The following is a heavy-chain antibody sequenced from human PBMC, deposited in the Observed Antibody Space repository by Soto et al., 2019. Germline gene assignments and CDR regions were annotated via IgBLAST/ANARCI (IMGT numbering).Heavy chain of an antibody. CDR1: GFTFTSSA. J-gene: IGHJ6*02. Sequence: SVKVSCKASGFTFTSSAVQWVRQARGQRLEWIGWIVVGSGNTNYAQKFQERVTITRDMSTSTAYMELSSLRSEDTAVYYCAADGEYYDFWSGSVIYYGMDVWGQGTTVTVSS. V-gene: IGHV1-58*01. CDR3: AADGEYYDFWSGSVIYYGMDV. D-gene: IGHD3-3*01. CDR2: IVVGSGNT.